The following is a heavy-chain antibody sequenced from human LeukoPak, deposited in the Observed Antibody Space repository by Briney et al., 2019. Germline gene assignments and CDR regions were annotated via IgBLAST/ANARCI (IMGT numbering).Heavy chain of an antibody. CDR1: GFTFDDYT. D-gene: IGHD6-6*01. CDR2: ISWDGGST. CDR3: AKEAARRPYWYFDL. V-gene: IGHV3-43*01. Sequence: PGGSLRLSCAASGFTFDDYTMHWVRQAPGKGLEWVSLISWDGGSTYYADSVKGRFTISRDNSKNSLYLQMNSLRTEDTALYYCAKEAARRPYWYFDLWGRGTLVTVSS. J-gene: IGHJ2*01.